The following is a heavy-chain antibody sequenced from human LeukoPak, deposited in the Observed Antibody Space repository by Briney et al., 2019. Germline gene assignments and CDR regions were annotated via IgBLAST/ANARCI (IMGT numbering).Heavy chain of an antibody. V-gene: IGHV1-18*04. Sequence: ASVKVSCKASGYTFTSYGISWVRQAPGQGLEWMGWISAYNGNTNYAQKLQGRVTMTTDTSTSTAYMELSSLRSEDTAVYYCARDRGAYCGGDCYSYYFDYWGQGTLVTVSS. J-gene: IGHJ4*02. CDR3: ARDRGAYCGGDCYSYYFDY. CDR2: ISAYNGNT. CDR1: GYTFTSYG. D-gene: IGHD2-21*02.